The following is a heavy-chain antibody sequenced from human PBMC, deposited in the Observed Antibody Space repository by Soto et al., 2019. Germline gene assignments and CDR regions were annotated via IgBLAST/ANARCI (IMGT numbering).Heavy chain of an antibody. J-gene: IGHJ6*02. CDR1: GFTFSSYA. D-gene: IGHD3-3*01. CDR3: AREGELRFLEWSYPRPPCGMDV. CDR2: ISYDGSNK. V-gene: IGHV3-30-3*01. Sequence: GGSLRLSCAASGFTFSSYAMHWVRQAPGKGLEWVAVISYDGSNKYYADSVKGRFTISRDNSKNTLYLQMNSLRAEDTAVYYCAREGELRFLEWSYPRPPCGMDVWGQGTTVTVSS.